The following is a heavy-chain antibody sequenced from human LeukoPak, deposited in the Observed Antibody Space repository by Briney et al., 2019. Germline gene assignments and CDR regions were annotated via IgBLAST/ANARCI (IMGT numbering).Heavy chain of an antibody. CDR1: GFTFSSYA. Sequence: GGSLRLSCGASGFTFSSYAMTWVRQPPGKGLEWVSAIGSSGSTYYADSAKGRFTISRDNSKNTLYLQMNSLRAEDTAVYYCARAAGDRIGYFDLWGRGTLVTVSS. V-gene: IGHV3-23*01. D-gene: IGHD2-15*01. CDR3: ARAAGDRIGYFDL. J-gene: IGHJ2*01. CDR2: IGSSGST.